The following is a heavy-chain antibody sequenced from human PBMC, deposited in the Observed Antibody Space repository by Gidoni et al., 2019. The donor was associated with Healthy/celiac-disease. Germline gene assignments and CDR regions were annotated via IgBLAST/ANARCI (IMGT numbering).Heavy chain of an antibody. D-gene: IGHD5-12*01. V-gene: IGHV4-59*01. CDR1: RDSISSYY. CDR2: ISYSGST. J-gene: IGHJ4*02. CDR3: ARDRRDGYNLGPFDY. Sequence: QVQLQESGPGLVKPAETLSLTCTVSRDSISSYYWSWIRQPPGKGLGLSGYISYSGSTNYNPSLKSRVTISGDTSKNQFSLKLSSVTAADTAVYYCARDRRDGYNLGPFDYWGQGTLVTVSS.